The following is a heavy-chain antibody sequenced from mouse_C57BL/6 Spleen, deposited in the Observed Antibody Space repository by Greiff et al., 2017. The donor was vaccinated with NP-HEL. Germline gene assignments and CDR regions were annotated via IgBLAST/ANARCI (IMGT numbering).Heavy chain of an antibody. D-gene: IGHD1-1*01. CDR1: GYTFTSYW. CDR2: IYPGSGST. CDR3: ARTPYYGSSFYAMDY. Sequence: QVQLQQSGAELVKPGASVKMSCKASGYTFTSYWITWVKQRPGQGLEWIGDIYPGSGSTNYNEKFKSKATLTVDTSSSTAYMQLSSLTSEDSAVYYCARTPYYGSSFYAMDYWGQGTSVTVSS. J-gene: IGHJ4*01. V-gene: IGHV1-55*01.